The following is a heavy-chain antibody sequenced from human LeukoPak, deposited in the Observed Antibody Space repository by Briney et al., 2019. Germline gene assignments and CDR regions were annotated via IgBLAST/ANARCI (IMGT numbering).Heavy chain of an antibody. D-gene: IGHD4-17*01. CDR1: GFTFSSYE. V-gene: IGHV3-48*03. CDR2: ITDTSSTI. CDR3: ARGTVTAPDY. Sequence: PGGSLRLSCAASGFTFSSYEMSWVRQAPGKGLEWVSYITDTSSTIYYADSVKGRFTISRDNSKNMLYLQMNSLRAEDTAVYSCARGTVTAPDYWGQGTLVTVSS. J-gene: IGHJ4*02.